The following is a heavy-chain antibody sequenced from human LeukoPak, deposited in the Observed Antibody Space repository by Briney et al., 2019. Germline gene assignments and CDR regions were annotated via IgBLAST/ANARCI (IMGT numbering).Heavy chain of an antibody. D-gene: IGHD3-10*01. Sequence: SETLSLTCTVSGGSISSSSYYWGWIRQPPGKGLEWIGSIYYSGSTYYNPSLKSRVTISIDTSKNQFSLMLTSVTAADTAVYYCASLHQVRGFTVFDYWGLGALVTVSS. CDR2: IYYSGST. J-gene: IGHJ4*02. CDR1: GGSISSSSYY. V-gene: IGHV4-39*07. CDR3: ASLHQVRGFTVFDY.